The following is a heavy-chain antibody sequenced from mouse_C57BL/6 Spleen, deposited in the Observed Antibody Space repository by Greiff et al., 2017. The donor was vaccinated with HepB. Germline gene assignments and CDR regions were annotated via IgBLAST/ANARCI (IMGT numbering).Heavy chain of an antibody. CDR2: INPSNGGT. CDR3: ARRNQDYGSPWYFDY. Sequence: VQLQQPGTELVKPGASVKLSCKASGYTFTSYWMHWVKLRPGQGLEWIGNINPSNGGTIYNEKFKSKATLTVDKFSGTAYMQLSSLTSEDSAVYNCARRNQDYGSPWYFDYWGQGTTLTVSS. V-gene: IGHV1-53*01. D-gene: IGHD1-1*01. J-gene: IGHJ2*01. CDR1: GYTFTSYW.